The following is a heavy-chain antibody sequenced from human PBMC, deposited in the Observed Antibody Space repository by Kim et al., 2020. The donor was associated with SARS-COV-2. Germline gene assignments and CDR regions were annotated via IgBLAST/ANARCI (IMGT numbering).Heavy chain of an antibody. CDR2: ISYDGSNK. D-gene: IGHD3-22*01. Sequence: GSLRLSCAASGFTFSSYAMHWVRQAPGKGLEWVAVISYDGSNKYYADSVKGRFTISRDNSKNTLYLQMNSLRAEDTAVYYCARAGWYYDSSGYYLSDYWGQGTLVTVSS. J-gene: IGHJ4*02. CDR1: GFTFSSYA. V-gene: IGHV3-30*04. CDR3: ARAGWYYDSSGYYLSDY.